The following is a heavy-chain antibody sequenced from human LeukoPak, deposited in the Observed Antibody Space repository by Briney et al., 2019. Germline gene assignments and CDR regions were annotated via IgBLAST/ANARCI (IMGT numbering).Heavy chain of an antibody. CDR1: GYTFTGYY. CDR2: INPNSGGT. D-gene: IGHD6-19*01. Sequence: GASVKVSCKASGYTFTGYYMHWARQAPGQGLEWMGWINPNSGGTNYAQKFQGRVTMIRDTSISTAYMELSRLRSDDTAVYYCARGLPRYSSGWYTRGDFGYWGQGTLVTVSS. CDR3: ARGLPRYSSGWYTRGDFGY. J-gene: IGHJ4*02. V-gene: IGHV1-2*02.